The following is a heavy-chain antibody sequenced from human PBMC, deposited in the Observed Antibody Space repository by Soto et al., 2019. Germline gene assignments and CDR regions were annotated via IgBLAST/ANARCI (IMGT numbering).Heavy chain of an antibody. CDR3: VNPIGESMKDAFAI. CDR1: GFTFDDYA. D-gene: IGHD3-10*01. Sequence: GGSLRLSCAASGFTFDDYAMHWFRQAPGKGLEWVSGISWNSGSIGYADSVKGRFTISRDNAKNSLYLQMNSLRAEDTALYYCVNPIGESMKDAFAIWGQGTMVIV. J-gene: IGHJ3*02. V-gene: IGHV3-9*01. CDR2: ISWNSGSI.